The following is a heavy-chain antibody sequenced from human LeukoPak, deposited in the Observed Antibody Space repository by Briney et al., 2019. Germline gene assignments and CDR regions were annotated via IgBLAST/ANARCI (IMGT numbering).Heavy chain of an antibody. J-gene: IGHJ4*02. CDR1: GGSISSGSYY. D-gene: IGHD6-13*01. CDR2: IYVGGNT. Sequence: SETLSLTCTVSGGSISSGSYYWSWIRQPAGKGLEWIGRIYVGGNTNYNPSFKSRVTMSVDMSKNQFSLKLNSVTAADTAVYFCAGGDSSSWYRFFDYWGQGILVTVSS. CDR3: AGGDSSSWYRFFDY. V-gene: IGHV4-61*02.